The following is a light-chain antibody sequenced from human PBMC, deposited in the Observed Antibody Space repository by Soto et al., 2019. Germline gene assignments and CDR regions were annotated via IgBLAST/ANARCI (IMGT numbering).Light chain of an antibody. CDR2: DVS. V-gene: IGLV2-14*01. CDR1: SSDVGGYNY. Sequence: QSALTQPASVSGSPGQSITISCTGTSSDVGGYNYVSWYQQHPGKAPNLMIYDVSNRPSGVSNRFSGSKSGNTASLTISGLQAEDEADYCSSYTSSSTLYVFGTGTKVTVL. J-gene: IGLJ1*01. CDR3: SSYTSSSTLYV.